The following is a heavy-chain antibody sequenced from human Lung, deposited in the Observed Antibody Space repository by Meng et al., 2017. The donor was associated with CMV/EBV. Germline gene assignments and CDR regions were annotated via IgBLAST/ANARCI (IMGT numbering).Heavy chain of an antibody. V-gene: IGHV4-4*02. CDR1: GDSTTNHHW. CDR3: LRRSGGSV. D-gene: IGHD3-10*01. Sequence: QVQLRESARALVQPSAPLSVTCSVSGDSTTNHHWWAWVRQPPGKGLEWIGEIPHRGSSAYSPSLKSRVSMSIDKSKNQFSLKLTSVTAADTAVYHCLRRSGGSVWGQGTLVTVSS. CDR2: IPHRGSS. J-gene: IGHJ1*01.